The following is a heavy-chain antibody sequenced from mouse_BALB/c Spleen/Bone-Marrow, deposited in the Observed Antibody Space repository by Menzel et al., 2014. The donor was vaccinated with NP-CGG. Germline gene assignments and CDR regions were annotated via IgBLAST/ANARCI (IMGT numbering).Heavy chain of an antibody. CDR1: GYTFTNYY. CDR2: IYPVNVHA. J-gene: IGHJ4*01. D-gene: IGHD2-3*01. CDR3: ARWLLPYYAMDY. V-gene: IGHV1S56*01. Sequence: VMLVESGPELVKPGASVRISCKASGYTFTNYYIHWVKQRPGQGLEWIGWIYPVNVHANFNEKFRGKATLTADESSSTAYMQFSSLTSEDSAVYFCARWLLPYYAMDYWGQGTSVTVSS.